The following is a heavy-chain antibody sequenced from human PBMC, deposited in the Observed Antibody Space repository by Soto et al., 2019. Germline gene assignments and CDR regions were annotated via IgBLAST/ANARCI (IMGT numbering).Heavy chain of an antibody. CDR1: GFSFDTNA. CDR3: ATDPLGSPSPDQSVVATAHIV. J-gene: IGHJ4*02. V-gene: IGHV3-23*01. D-gene: IGHD2-21*02. Sequence: PGGSLRLSCAASGFSFDTNAMIWVRQAPGKGLECVSRISGSGGGTYHADSVKGRFTISRDNSRNTLYLQMNSLRAEDTAVYYCATDPLGSPSPDQSVVATAHIVWGQRTPVTVSS. CDR2: ISGSGGGT.